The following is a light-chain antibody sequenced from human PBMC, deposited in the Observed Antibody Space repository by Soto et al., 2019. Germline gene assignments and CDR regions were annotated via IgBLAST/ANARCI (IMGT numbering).Light chain of an antibody. Sequence: PSTLSASVGARVTITCRASQSVNTWLAWYQQKPGKAPELLIYDASGLQSGVPSRFSGSGSGTEFTLTISSLQPDDFATYSCQHYNSYSEAFGQGTKVDIK. CDR2: DAS. CDR1: QSVNTW. V-gene: IGKV1-5*01. CDR3: QHYNSYSEA. J-gene: IGKJ1*01.